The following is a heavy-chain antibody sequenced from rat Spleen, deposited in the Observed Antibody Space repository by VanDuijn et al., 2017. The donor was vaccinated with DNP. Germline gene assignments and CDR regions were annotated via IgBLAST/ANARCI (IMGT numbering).Heavy chain of an antibody. D-gene: IGHD1-4*01. J-gene: IGHJ2*01. CDR2: ISYSGST. Sequence: EVQLQESGPGLVKPSQSLSLTCSVTGYSITRTYWGWIRKFPGNKMEWIGHISYSGSTSYHPSLKSRISITRDTSKNQYFLQLHSVTTEDSATYYCGEWGPHTVTTGNWGQGVMVTVSS. CDR1: GYSITRTY. V-gene: IGHV3-1*01. CDR3: GEWGPHTVTTGN.